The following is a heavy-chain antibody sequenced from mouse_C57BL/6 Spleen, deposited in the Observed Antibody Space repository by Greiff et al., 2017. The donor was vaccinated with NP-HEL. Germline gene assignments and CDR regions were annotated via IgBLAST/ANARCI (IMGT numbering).Heavy chain of an antibody. D-gene: IGHD4-1*02. CDR2: IDPSDSYT. V-gene: IGHV1-69*01. J-gene: IGHJ1*03. CDR3: ARFQLDWYFDV. Sequence: QVQLKQPGAELVMPGASVKLSCKASGYTFTSYWMHWVKQRPGQGLEWIGEIDPSDSYTNYNQKFKGKSTLTVDKSSSTAYMQLSSLTSEDSAVYYCARFQLDWYFDVWGTGTTVTVSS. CDR1: GYTFTSYW.